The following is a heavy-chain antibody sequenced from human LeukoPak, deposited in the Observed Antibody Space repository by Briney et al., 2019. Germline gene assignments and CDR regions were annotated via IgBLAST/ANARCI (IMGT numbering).Heavy chain of an antibody. J-gene: IGHJ1*01. V-gene: IGHV4-38-2*01. CDR1: GDSISSGDY. CDR3: AVGYCTSTSCYREYCQH. CDR2: IYHSGST. Sequence: SETLSLTCAVPGDSISSGDYWGCIRQPPGKGLEWIGTIYHSGSTYYNPSLKSRVTISVDTSKNQFSLKLSSVTAADTAMYYCAVGYCTSTSCYREYCQHWGQGTLVTVSS. D-gene: IGHD2-2*02.